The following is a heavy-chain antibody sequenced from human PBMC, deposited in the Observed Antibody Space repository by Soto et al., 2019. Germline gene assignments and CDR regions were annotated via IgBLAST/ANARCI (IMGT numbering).Heavy chain of an antibody. CDR1: GGSISSYY. D-gene: IGHD1-26*01. CDR3: ARRWGDAFDF. J-gene: IGHJ3*01. CDR2: IYYSGST. V-gene: IGHV4-59*01. Sequence: QVQLQESGPGLVKPSETLSLTCTVSGGSISSYYWSWIRQPPGKGLEWIGYIYYSGSTNCNPSRKRRVTISVDTSKNQFSLKLSSVTAADTAVYYCARRWGDAFDFWGQGTMVTVSS.